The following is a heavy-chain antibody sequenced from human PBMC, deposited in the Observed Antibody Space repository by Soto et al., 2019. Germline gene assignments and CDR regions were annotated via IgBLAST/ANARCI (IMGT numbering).Heavy chain of an antibody. CDR2: IYYSGST. D-gene: IGHD6-19*01. V-gene: IGHV4-59*11. CDR3: ARDGSSNSGFDY. CDR1: GGSINNHY. Sequence: SETLSLTCTVSGGSINNHYGSWIRQPPGKGLEWIGYIYYSGSTNYSPSLKSRVTISVDTSKNQFSLRLSSVTAADTAVHYCARDGSSNSGFDYWGPGTLVTVSS. J-gene: IGHJ4*02.